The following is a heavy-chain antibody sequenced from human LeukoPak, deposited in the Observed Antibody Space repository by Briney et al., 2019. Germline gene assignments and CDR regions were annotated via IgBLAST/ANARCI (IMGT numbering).Heavy chain of an antibody. CDR1: GFSLSTSGVG. V-gene: IGHV2-5*02. CDR3: AHRPLPQRYCTNGVCYTEGYYFDY. D-gene: IGHD2-8*01. J-gene: IGHJ4*02. CDR2: IYWDDDK. Sequence: SGPTLVKPTQTLTLTCTFSGFSLSTSGVGVGWIRQPPGKALEWLELIYWDDDKRYSPSLKGRLTITKDTSKNQVVLTMTNMDPVDTATYYCAHRPLPQRYCTNGVCYTEGYYFDYWGQGTLVTVSS.